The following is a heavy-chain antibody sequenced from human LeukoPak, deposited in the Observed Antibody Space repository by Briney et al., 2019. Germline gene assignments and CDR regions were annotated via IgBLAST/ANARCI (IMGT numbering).Heavy chain of an antibody. J-gene: IGHJ4*02. Sequence: SETLSLTCTVSGGSISSGGYYWSWIRQHPGKGLEWIGYIYYSGSTYYNPSLKSRVTISVDTSKNQFSLKLSSVTAADTAVYYCARGGGYSYDFDYWGQGTLVTVSS. CDR1: GGSISSGGYY. CDR3: ARGGGYSYDFDY. D-gene: IGHD5-18*01. V-gene: IGHV4-31*03. CDR2: IYYSGST.